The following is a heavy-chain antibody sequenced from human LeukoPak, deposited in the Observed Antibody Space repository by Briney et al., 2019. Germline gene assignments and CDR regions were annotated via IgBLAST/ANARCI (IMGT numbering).Heavy chain of an antibody. V-gene: IGHV4-39*01. CDR2: IYYSGTN. CDR3: ARHVRFLEWLSSYYFDY. CDR1: GGTISSSSYY. Sequence: SETLSPTCTVSGGTISSSSYYWGWIRQPPGKGLEWIGSIYYSGTNYYNPSLKSRVTISVDTSKSQFSLRLTSVTAADTAVYYCARHVRFLEWLSSYYFDYWGQGTLVTVSS. D-gene: IGHD3-3*01. J-gene: IGHJ4*02.